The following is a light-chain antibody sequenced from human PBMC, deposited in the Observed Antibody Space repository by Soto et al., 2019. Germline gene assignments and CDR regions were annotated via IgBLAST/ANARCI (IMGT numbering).Light chain of an antibody. J-gene: IGKJ1*01. CDR3: QHYNSYSEA. CDR1: QTISSW. CDR2: KAS. Sequence: DIQMTQSPSTLSGSVGDRVTITCRASQTISSWLAWDQQKPGKAPKLLIYKASTLESGVPSRFSGSGSGTEFTLTISSLQPDDFATYYCQHYNSYSEAFGQGTKVELK. V-gene: IGKV1-5*03.